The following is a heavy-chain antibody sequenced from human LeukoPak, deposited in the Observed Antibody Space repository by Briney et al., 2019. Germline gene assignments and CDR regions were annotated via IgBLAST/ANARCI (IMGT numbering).Heavy chain of an antibody. CDR1: GFTFSSYA. V-gene: IGHV3-30*04. CDR3: ARERMGDGYNDYDY. CDR2: ISYDGSNK. D-gene: IGHD5-24*01. Sequence: GGSLRLSCAASGFTFSSYAMHWVRQAPGKGLEWVAVISYDGSNKYYADSVKGRFTISRDNSKNTLYLQMNSLRAEDTAVYYCARERMGDGYNDYDYWGQGTLVTVSS. J-gene: IGHJ4*02.